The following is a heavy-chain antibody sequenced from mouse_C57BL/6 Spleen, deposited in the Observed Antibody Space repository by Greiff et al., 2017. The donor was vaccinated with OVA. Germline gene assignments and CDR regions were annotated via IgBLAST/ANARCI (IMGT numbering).Heavy chain of an antibody. CDR3: ARDDYEGMDY. Sequence: EVQLQESGGGLVKPGGSLKLSCAASGFTFSDYGMHWVRQAPEKGLEWVAYISSGSSTIYYADTVKGRFTISRDNAKNTLFLQMTSLRSEDTAMYYCARDDYEGMDYWGQGTSVTVSS. V-gene: IGHV5-17*01. CDR1: GFTFSDYG. J-gene: IGHJ4*01. CDR2: ISSGSSTI.